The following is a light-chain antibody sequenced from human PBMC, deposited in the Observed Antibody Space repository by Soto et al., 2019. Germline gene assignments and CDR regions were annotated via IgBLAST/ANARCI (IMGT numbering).Light chain of an antibody. V-gene: IGKV3D-15*01. CDR1: QSVSRN. CDR2: EAS. Sequence: EIVLTQSPATLSVSPGERATLSCRASQSVSRNLAWYQQKPGQAPRFLIYEASTRATGIPARFSGSGSGTEFTLTISSLQSEDSAIYYCQQYYNWPPLYTFGQGTKLEIK. CDR3: QQYYNWPPLYT. J-gene: IGKJ2*01.